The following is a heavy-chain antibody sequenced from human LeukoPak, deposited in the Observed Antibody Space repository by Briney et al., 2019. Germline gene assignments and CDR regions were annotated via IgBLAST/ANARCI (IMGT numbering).Heavy chain of an antibody. V-gene: IGHV3-7*03. CDR3: ARDLTTVTPLYYYYYGMDV. J-gene: IGHJ6*02. CDR2: IKQDGSEK. D-gene: IGHD4-17*01. Sequence: TGGSLRLSCAASGFTFSSYWMSWVRQAPGKGLEWVANIKQDGSEKYYVDSVKGRFTISRDNAKNSLYLQMNSLRAEDTAVYYCARDLTTVTPLYYYYYGMDVWGQGTTVTVSS. CDR1: GFTFSSYW.